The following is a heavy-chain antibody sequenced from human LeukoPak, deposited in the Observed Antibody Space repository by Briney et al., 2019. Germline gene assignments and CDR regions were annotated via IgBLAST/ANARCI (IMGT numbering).Heavy chain of an antibody. Sequence: SPSETLSLTCAVYGGSFSGYYWSWIRQPPGKGLEWIGEINHSGSTNYNPSLKSRVTISVDTSKNQFSLKLSSVTAADTAVYYCARGIGIAMATRPHWCFDLWGRGTLVTVSS. CDR1: GGSFSGYY. V-gene: IGHV4-34*01. D-gene: IGHD5-24*01. CDR3: ARGIGIAMATRPHWCFDL. CDR2: INHSGST. J-gene: IGHJ2*01.